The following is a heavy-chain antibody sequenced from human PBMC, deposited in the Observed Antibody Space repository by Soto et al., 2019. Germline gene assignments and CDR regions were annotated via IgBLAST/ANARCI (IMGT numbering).Heavy chain of an antibody. CDR3: TRTRIVGATEGDY. V-gene: IGHV3-73*01. J-gene: IGHJ4*02. CDR2: IRSKANSYAT. D-gene: IGHD1-26*01. CDR1: GFTFSGSA. Sequence: GGSLRLSCAASGFTFSGSAMHWVRQASGKGLEWVGRIRSKANSYATAYAASVKGRFTISRDDSKNTAYLQMNSLKTEDTAVYYCTRTRIVGATEGDYWGQGTLVTVSS.